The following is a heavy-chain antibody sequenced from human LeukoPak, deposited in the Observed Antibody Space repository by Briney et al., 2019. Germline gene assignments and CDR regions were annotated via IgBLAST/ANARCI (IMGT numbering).Heavy chain of an antibody. V-gene: IGHV3-53*01. CDR2: IDGGGTT. Sequence: GSLRLSCAASGFTVSSNYMSWVRQAPGKGLEWVSAIDGGGTTYYADSAKGRFAISRDNSKNTLSLHMASLTAEDTAIYFCAKDGYCDSTSCQFDFWGQGTLVTVSS. CDR3: AKDGYCDSTSCQFDF. J-gene: IGHJ4*02. D-gene: IGHD2-2*03. CDR1: GFTVSSNY.